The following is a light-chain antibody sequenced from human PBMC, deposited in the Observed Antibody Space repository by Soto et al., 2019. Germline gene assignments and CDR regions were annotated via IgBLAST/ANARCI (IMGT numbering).Light chain of an antibody. J-gene: IGKJ4*01. Sequence: DIQMTQSPSTLSASVGDRVTITCRASQSIRSWLAWYQQKPGKAPNLLIYDASNLASGVPSRFSGSGSVTEFTLTISSLQPDDFATYYCQQYNANFGGGTKVEIK. CDR3: QQYNAN. V-gene: IGKV1-5*01. CDR2: DAS. CDR1: QSIRSW.